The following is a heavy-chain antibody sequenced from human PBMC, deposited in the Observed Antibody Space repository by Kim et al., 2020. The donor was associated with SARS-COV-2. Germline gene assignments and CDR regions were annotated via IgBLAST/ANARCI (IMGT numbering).Heavy chain of an antibody. CDR2: ISNKADGGTA. J-gene: IGHJ4*02. D-gene: IGHD3-16*01. V-gene: IGHV3-15*01. CDR3: TRGGGY. Sequence: GGSLRLSCAASGFTFSNTWMSWVRQAPGKGLEWVGRISNKADGGTAEYAAPVKGRFTVSRDDSKNTLYLQMNSLKTEDTAVYYCTRGGGYWGQGTLVTVSS. CDR1: GFTFSNTW.